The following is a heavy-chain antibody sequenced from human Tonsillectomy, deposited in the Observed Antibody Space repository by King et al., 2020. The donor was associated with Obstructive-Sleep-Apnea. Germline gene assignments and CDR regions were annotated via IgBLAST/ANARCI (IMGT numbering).Heavy chain of an antibody. CDR3: ANIVVVPAAIQRGDWYFDL. D-gene: IGHD2-2*01. CDR1: GGTFSSYA. CDR2: IIPIFGSA. J-gene: IGHJ2*01. Sequence: QLVQSGAEVKKPGSSVKVSCKASGGTFSSYAISWVRQAPGQGLEWMGGIIPIFGSATYAQKFQGRVTITADESTSTSYMELSSLRSEDTAVYYCANIVVVPAAIQRGDWYFDLWGRGTLVTVSS. V-gene: IGHV1-69*01.